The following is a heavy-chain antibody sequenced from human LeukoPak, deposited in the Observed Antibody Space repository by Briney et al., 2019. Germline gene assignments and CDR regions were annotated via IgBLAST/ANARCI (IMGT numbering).Heavy chain of an antibody. J-gene: IGHJ4*02. Sequence: SETLSLTCTVSGGSISSSSYYWGWIRQPPGKGLEWIGSIYYSGSTYYNPSLKSRVTISVDTSKNQFSLKLSSVTAADTAVYYCARRAVVTMIVVVIKGYYFDYWGQGTLVTVSS. CDR2: IYYSGST. CDR1: GGSISSSSYY. D-gene: IGHD3-22*01. V-gene: IGHV4-39*01. CDR3: ARRAVVTMIVVVIKGYYFDY.